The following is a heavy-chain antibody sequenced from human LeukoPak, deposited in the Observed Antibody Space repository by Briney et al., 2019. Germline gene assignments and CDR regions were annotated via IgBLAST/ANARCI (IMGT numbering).Heavy chain of an antibody. CDR3: ARQGTSGSYLTGLDV. J-gene: IGHJ6*02. CDR1: SGSISTYY. V-gene: IGHV4-59*08. D-gene: IGHD3-22*01. Sequence: SETLSLTCTVSSGSISTYYWSWIRQSPGKGLEWMGYIFHSGSTTYNPSLSSRLTISVDTSKNPFSLELSSVTAADTAVYYCARQGTSGSYLTGLDVWGQGTTVTVSS. CDR2: IFHSGST.